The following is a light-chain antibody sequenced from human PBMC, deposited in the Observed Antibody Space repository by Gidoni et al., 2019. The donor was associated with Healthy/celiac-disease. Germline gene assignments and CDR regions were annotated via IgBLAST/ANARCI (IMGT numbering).Light chain of an antibody. J-gene: IGLJ2*01. CDR2: DVS. Sequence: QSALTQPASVSWSPGQSIPISCTATSSDVGGYNYVSWYQQHPGKAPKLMIYDVSNRPSGVSNRFSGSKSGNTASLTISGLQAEDEADYYCSSYTSSSTRVVFGGGTKLTVL. CDR1: SSDVGGYNY. CDR3: SSYTSSSTRVV. V-gene: IGLV2-14*03.